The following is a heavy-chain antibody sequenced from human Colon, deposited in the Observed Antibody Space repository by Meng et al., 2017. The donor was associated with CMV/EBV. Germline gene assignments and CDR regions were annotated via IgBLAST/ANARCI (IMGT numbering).Heavy chain of an antibody. CDR2: FSNSGGS. CDR3: ARLHRGFSNGYGVFDS. J-gene: IGHJ4*02. Sequence: SETLSLTCTVSGGSINSDYWTWVRQPPGKGLEWIGFFSNSGGSLYNPSLESRAFISGDTSKSQFSLRLDSLTSADTALYSCARLHRGFSNGYGVFDSWSQGTLVTLSS. CDR1: GGSINSDY. V-gene: IGHV4-59*01. D-gene: IGHD5-18*01.